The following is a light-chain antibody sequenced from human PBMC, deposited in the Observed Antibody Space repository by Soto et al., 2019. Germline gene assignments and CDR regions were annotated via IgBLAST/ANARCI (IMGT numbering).Light chain of an antibody. CDR2: GAS. Sequence: EIVMTQSPATLSVSPGEGATLSCRAGQSVGVNLAWYQQMPGQAPRLLIYGASTRATGVPARFSGSGSGTEFTLTISSLQSEDFAVYYCQQYEEWPPQLTLGGGTKVDIK. CDR1: QSVGVN. V-gene: IGKV3-15*01. J-gene: IGKJ4*01. CDR3: QQYEEWPPQLT.